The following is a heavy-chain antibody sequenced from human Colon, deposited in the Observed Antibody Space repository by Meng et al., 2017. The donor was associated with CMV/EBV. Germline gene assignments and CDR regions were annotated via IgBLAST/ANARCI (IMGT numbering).Heavy chain of an antibody. D-gene: IGHD6-19*01. J-gene: IGHJ4*02. V-gene: IGHV3-66*01. CDR1: GLTVSSNY. Sequence: VQLVASGGNLVQPGGSLRLSCAASGLTVSSNYMSWVRQAPGKGLEWVSLIYSDGKTYYADSVKGRFTISRDNSKNTLYLQMNSLRDEDTAVYYCAREGYSNGWCYLDYWGQGTLVTVSS. CDR3: AREGYSNGWCYLDY. CDR2: IYSDGKT.